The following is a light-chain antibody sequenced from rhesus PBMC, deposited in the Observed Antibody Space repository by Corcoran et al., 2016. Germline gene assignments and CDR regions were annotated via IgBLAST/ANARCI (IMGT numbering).Light chain of an antibody. J-gene: IGLJ1*01. V-gene: IGLV2-32*02. Sequence: AALTQPHSVSGSPGHSVTIPCNGTSSDIGTYNYVSWYQQYPGTAPQLRIYEVSKRPSGVSARFSGSKSGNTASLTISGLQPEDEADYYCTAYAGNNAYIFASGTRLTV. CDR3: TAYAGNNAYI. CDR2: EVS. CDR1: SSDIGTYNY.